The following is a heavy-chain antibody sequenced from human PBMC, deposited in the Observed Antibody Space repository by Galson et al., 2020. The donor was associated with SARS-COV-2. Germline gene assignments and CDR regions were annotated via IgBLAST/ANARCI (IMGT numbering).Heavy chain of an antibody. D-gene: IGHD2-2*01. CDR1: GFTFSSYA. CDR2: ISGSGGST. J-gene: IGHJ6*02. V-gene: IGHV3-23*01. CDR3: ATYRVVPAAMPFYGMDV. Sequence: QAGGSLRLSCAASGFTFSSYAMSWVRQAPGKGLEWVSAISGSGGSTYYADSVKGRFTISRDNSKNTLYLQMNSLRAEDTAVYYCATYRVVPAAMPFYGMDVWGQGTTVTVSS.